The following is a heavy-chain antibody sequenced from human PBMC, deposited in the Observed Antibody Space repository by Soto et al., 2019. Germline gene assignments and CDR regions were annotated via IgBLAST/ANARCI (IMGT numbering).Heavy chain of an antibody. D-gene: IGHD1-1*01. Sequence: XSVKVSFKASGYTFTRYRINLLRQAPGKGLEWMGGFDPEDGETIYAQKFQGRVTMTEDTSTDTAYMELSSLRSEDTAVYYCATMTLSTKKGGTWFDPWGQGTLVTVS. J-gene: IGHJ5*02. CDR2: FDPEDGET. CDR1: GYTFTRYR. CDR3: ATMTLSTKKGGTWFDP. V-gene: IGHV1-24*01.